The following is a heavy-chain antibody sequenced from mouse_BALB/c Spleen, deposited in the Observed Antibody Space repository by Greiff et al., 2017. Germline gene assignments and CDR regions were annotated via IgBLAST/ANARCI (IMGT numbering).Heavy chain of an antibody. V-gene: IGHV5-6-3*01. CDR1: GFTFSSYG. CDR3: ARDPFDYRMDY. D-gene: IGHD2-14*01. J-gene: IGHJ4*01. Sequence: EVQLVESGGGLVQPGGSLKLSCAASGFTFSSYGMSWVRQTPDKRLELVATINSNGGSTYYPDSVKGRFTISRDNAKNTLYLQMSSLKSEDTAMYYCARDPFDYRMDYWGQGTSVTVSS. CDR2: INSNGGST.